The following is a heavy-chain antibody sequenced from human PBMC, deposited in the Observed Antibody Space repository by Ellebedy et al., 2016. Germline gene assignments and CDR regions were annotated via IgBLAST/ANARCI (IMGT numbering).Heavy chain of an antibody. CDR2: ISYTGTT. CDR3: ARIGGVFFGDRPIDY. V-gene: IGHV4-59*01. J-gene: IGHJ4*02. CDR1: GCSISRYY. Sequence: SETLSLTCIVSGCSISRYYWSWIRQPPGRGLEWIGNISYTGTTNYNPSLQSRVTLSLDTSKNQFSLRLTSVTAADTAFYYCARIGGVFFGDRPIDYWGQGTLVTVSS. D-gene: IGHD3-10*01.